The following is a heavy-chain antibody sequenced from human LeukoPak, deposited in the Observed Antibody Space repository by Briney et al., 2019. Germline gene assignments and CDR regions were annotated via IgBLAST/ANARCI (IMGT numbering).Heavy chain of an antibody. CDR1: GGSISSYY. V-gene: IGHV4-4*07. Sequence: SETLSLTCTVSGGSISSYYWSLIRQPAGKGLEWIGRIYTSGSTNYNPSLKSRVTMSVDTSKNQFSLKLSPVTAADTAVYYCARDHQLLSGGFDYWGQGTLVTVSS. CDR3: ARDHQLLSGGFDY. CDR2: IYTSGST. D-gene: IGHD2-2*01. J-gene: IGHJ4*02.